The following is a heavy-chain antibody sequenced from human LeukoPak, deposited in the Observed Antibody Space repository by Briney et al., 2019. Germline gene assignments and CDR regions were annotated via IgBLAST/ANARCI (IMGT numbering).Heavy chain of an antibody. V-gene: IGHV1-18*01. D-gene: IGHD4-23*01. CDR2: ITDYNGIT. CDR1: GYTFTSYG. CDR3: ARGAYGGSDY. Sequence: ASVKVSCKTSGYTFTSYGISWVRQAPGQGLEWMGWITDYNGITKDAQKFQGRVTMTTDKPTSTAYMELRSLRSDDTAVYYCARGAYGGSDYWGQGTLVTVSS. J-gene: IGHJ4*02.